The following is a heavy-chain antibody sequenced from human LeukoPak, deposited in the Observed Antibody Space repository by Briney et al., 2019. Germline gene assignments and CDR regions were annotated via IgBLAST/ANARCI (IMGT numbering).Heavy chain of an antibody. J-gene: IGHJ4*02. CDR2: IYNAV. V-gene: IGHV3-53*01. Sequence: PGGSLRLSCTASGFAVSNNYMSWVRQAPGKGLEWVSLIYNAVIYADSVKGRFTISRDDSKNTLNLQMNSLRADDTAVYYCARLRGNTMVEYWGQGTLVTVSS. CDR3: ARLRGNTMVEY. CDR1: GFAVSNNY. D-gene: IGHD3-10*01.